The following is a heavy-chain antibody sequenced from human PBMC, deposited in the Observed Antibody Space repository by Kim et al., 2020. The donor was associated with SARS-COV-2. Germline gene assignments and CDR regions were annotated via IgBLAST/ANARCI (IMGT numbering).Heavy chain of an antibody. CDR2: ISATSTYI. V-gene: IGHV3-21*01. Sequence: GGSLRLSCAASGFTFSNYSLNWVRQAPGKGLEWVSSISATSTYIFYADSVRDRFTISRDSDKNSLSLQMNSLRVDDTAVYYCARARHLDHWGQGTLLTVSS. CDR1: GFTFSNYS. CDR3: ARARHLDH. J-gene: IGHJ4*02.